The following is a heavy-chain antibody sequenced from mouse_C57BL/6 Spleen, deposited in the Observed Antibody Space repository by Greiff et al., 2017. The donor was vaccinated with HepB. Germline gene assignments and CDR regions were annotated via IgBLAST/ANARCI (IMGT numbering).Heavy chain of an antibody. CDR3: ARGDYYGSSYWYFDV. CDR1: GYTFTDYY. D-gene: IGHD1-1*01. CDR2: INPNNGGT. V-gene: IGHV1-26*01. J-gene: IGHJ1*03. Sequence: VQLQQSGPELVKPGASVKISCKASGYTFTDYYMNWVKQSHGKSLEWIGDINPNNGGTSYNQKLKGKATLTVDKSSSTAYMELRSLTSEDSAVYYCARGDYYGSSYWYFDVWGTGTTVTVSS.